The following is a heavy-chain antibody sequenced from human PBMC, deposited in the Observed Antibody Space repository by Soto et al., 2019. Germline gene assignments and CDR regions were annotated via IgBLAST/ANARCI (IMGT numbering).Heavy chain of an antibody. Sequence: VSGPTLVNPTQTLTLTCTFSGFSLSTGGVAVGWIRQPPGKALEWLALIYWNDDKLYSPSLKTRLTVTKDTSKNQVVLTMTNVGPVDTATYYCAHKLRYLDPMDVWGQGTTVTV. V-gene: IGHV2-5*01. CDR2: IYWNDDK. J-gene: IGHJ6*02. CDR1: GFSLSTGGVA. CDR3: AHKLRYLDPMDV. D-gene: IGHD3-9*01.